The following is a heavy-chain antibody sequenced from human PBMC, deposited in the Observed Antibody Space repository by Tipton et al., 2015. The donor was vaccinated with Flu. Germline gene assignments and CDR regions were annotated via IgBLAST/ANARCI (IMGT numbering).Heavy chain of an antibody. CDR3: ARGDCSSTSCYDFDY. J-gene: IGHJ4*02. V-gene: IGHV4-4*07. CDR1: GGSISSYY. D-gene: IGHD2-2*01. Sequence: TLSLTCTVSGGSISSYYWSWIRQPAGKGLEWIGRIYTSGSTNYSPSLKSRVTMSVDTSKNQFSLKLSSVTAADTAVYYCARGDCSSTSCYDFDYWGQGTLVTVSS. CDR2: IYTSGST.